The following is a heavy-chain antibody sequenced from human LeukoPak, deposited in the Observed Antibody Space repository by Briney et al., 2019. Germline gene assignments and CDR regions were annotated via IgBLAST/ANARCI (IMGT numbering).Heavy chain of an antibody. J-gene: IGHJ4*02. D-gene: IGHD4-17*01. CDR2: IIPIFGTA. Sequence: GASVKVSCKASGGTLSSYAISWVRQAPGQGLEWMGGIIPIFGTANYAQKFQGRVTITADESTSTAYMELSSLRSEDTAVYYCARGGDYGDYRFDYWGQGTLVTVSS. CDR3: ARGGDYGDYRFDY. CDR1: GGTLSSYA. V-gene: IGHV1-69*13.